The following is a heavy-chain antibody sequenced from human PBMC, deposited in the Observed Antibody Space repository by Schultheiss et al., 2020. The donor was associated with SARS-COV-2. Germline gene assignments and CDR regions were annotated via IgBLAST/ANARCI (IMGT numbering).Heavy chain of an antibody. CDR1: GFTFSSYG. D-gene: IGHD3-22*01. CDR3: AKDNYDSSGYYPSGFDY. CDR2: ISYDGSNK. Sequence: GGSLRLSCAASGFTFSSYGMHWVRQAPGKGLEWVAVISYDGSNKYYADSVKGRFTISRDNSKNTLYLQMNSLRAEDTAVYYCAKDNYDSSGYYPSGFDYWGQGTLVTVSS. V-gene: IGHV3-30*18. J-gene: IGHJ4*02.